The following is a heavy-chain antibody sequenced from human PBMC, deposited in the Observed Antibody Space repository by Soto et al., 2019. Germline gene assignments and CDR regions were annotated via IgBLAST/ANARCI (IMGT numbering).Heavy chain of an antibody. D-gene: IGHD3-10*01. CDR3: ARGFGEENYYGMDV. CDR1: GYTFSGYY. Sequence: QVQLVQSGAEVKKPGASVKVSCKASGYTFSGYYMHWVRQAPGQGLEWMGWINPNSGGTNYAQKFQGWVNMTRDTSISTAYMELSRLRSDATAVYYCARGFGEENYYGMDVWGQGTTVTVSS. CDR2: INPNSGGT. J-gene: IGHJ6*02. V-gene: IGHV1-2*04.